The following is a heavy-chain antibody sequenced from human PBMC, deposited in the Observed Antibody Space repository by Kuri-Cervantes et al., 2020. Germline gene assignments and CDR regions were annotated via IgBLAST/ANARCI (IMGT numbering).Heavy chain of an antibody. CDR1: GGSISSSSYY. D-gene: IGHD3-9*01. CDR3: ARQTADYDILTGYYQTQNWFDP. Sequence: GSLRLSCTVSGGSISSSSYYWGWIRQPPGKGLEWIGSIYYSGSTYYNPSLKSQVTISVDTSKNQFSLKLSSVTAADTAVYYCARQTADYDILTGYYQTQNWFDPWGQGTLVTVSS. V-gene: IGHV4-39*01. J-gene: IGHJ5*02. CDR2: IYYSGST.